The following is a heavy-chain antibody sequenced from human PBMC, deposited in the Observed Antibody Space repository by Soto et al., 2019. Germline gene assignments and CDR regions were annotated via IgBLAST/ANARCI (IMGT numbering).Heavy chain of an antibody. D-gene: IGHD3-10*01. CDR1: GFTFSSYA. CDR2: ISYDGSNK. J-gene: IGHJ5*01. V-gene: IGHV3-30*04. Sequence: GGSLRLSCAASGFTFSSYAMHWVRQAPGKGLEWVAVISYDGSNKYYADSVKGRFTISRDKSKNTLYLQMNSQRAEDAGVYYYALPPRLGSWFDSWGQGTMVTVSS. CDR3: ALPPRLGSWFDS.